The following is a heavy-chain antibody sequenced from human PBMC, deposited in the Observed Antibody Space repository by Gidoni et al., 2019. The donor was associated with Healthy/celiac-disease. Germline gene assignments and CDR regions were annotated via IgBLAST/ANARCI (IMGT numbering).Heavy chain of an antibody. CDR1: GFPFSGYA. CDR2: ISSNGGST. V-gene: IGHV3-64D*06. J-gene: IGHJ6*02. Sequence: EVQLVESWGVLVQSGGSLALACSASGFPFSGYARHWVRQAPGKGLEYVSAISSNGGSTYYADSVKGRFTISRDNSKNTLYLQMSSLRAEDTAVYYCVKDPSVWGQGTTVTVSS. CDR3: VKDPSV.